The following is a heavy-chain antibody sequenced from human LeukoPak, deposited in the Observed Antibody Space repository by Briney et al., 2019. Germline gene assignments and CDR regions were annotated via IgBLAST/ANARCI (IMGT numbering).Heavy chain of an antibody. Sequence: SETLSLTCAVSGGSISSSNWWSWVRQPPGKGLEWIGEIYHSGSTNYNPFLKSRVTISVDKSKNQFSLKLSSVTAADTAVYYCARDWNSSGWYYYWGQGTLVTVSS. J-gene: IGHJ4*02. V-gene: IGHV4-4*02. CDR3: ARDWNSSGWYYY. CDR2: IYHSGST. D-gene: IGHD6-19*01. CDR1: GGSISSSNW.